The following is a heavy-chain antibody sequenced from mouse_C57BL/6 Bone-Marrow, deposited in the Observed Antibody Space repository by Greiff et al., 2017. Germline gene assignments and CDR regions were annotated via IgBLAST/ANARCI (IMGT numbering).Heavy chain of an antibody. Sequence: VQLQQSGAELVQPGASVKLSCTASGFYIKDYYMHWVKQRTEQGLEWIGRIDPEDGATKYAPLFPGMATITADTSSNTAYLQVISLTSEDTAVYYCARPDNGYDGDYWGQGTTLTVSS. CDR1: GFYIKDYY. CDR2: IDPEDGAT. D-gene: IGHD2-2*01. J-gene: IGHJ2*01. V-gene: IGHV14-2*01. CDR3: ARPDNGYDGDY.